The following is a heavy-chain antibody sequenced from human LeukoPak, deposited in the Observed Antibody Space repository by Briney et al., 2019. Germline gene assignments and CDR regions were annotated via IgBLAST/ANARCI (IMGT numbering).Heavy chain of an antibody. CDR3: VREATWGQWYFDH. CDR1: TFTFNNHG. J-gene: IGHJ4*02. D-gene: IGHD6-19*01. V-gene: IGHV3-30*03. Sequence: PGGSLRLSCVTSTFTFNNHGMHWVRQAPGKGLEWVAVIAADGGVKHYANSVKGRFILYRDDSKNTVYLQMNNVIVEDTAVYYSVREATWGQWYFDHWGQGTPVTVSS. CDR2: IAADGGVK.